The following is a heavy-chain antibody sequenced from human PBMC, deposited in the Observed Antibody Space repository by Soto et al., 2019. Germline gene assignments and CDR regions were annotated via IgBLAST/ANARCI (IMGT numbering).Heavy chain of an antibody. Sequence: GGSLRLSCAASGFTFSSSAMHWVRQAPGKGLEWVAGISYNGNNKYYADSVNGQFTISRANSKNTLNLQMHRLRAEDTAMYYYARDLSSYDISTGYNYSKYYYGMTFWGQGATVTVSS. V-gene: IGHV3-30-3*01. CDR2: ISYNGNNK. CDR1: GFTFSSSA. D-gene: IGHD3-9*01. CDR3: ARDLSSYDISTGYNYSKYYYGMTF. J-gene: IGHJ6*02.